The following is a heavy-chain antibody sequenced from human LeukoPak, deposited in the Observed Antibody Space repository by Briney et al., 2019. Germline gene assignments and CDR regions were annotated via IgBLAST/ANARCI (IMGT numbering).Heavy chain of an antibody. D-gene: IGHD2/OR15-2a*01. CDR1: GDSISRSSYF. Sequence: SQTLSLTCTVSGDSISRSSYFWAWIRQPPGKGLEWIGSVYSSGSTYYNPSLRSQITISVDTSKNQFSLKLTSVSAADTAMYYCTRDMEYPGAGFDLWGQGIPVTVSS. V-gene: IGHV4-39*07. CDR2: VYSSGST. J-gene: IGHJ4*02. CDR3: TRDMEYPGAGFDL.